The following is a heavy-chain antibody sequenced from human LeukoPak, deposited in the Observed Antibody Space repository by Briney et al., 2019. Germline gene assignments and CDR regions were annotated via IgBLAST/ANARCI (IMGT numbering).Heavy chain of an antibody. CDR1: GYTFTSYG. D-gene: IGHD4-11*01. Sequence: ASVKVSCKASGYTFTSYGISWVRQAPGQGLEWMGWMNPSSGNTGYAQKFRGRVTITRNTSISAAYMELSSLTSEDTAVYYCARDLSLYSNYEGPDYWGQGTLVTVSS. CDR2: MNPSSGNT. J-gene: IGHJ4*02. V-gene: IGHV1-8*03. CDR3: ARDLSLYSNYEGPDY.